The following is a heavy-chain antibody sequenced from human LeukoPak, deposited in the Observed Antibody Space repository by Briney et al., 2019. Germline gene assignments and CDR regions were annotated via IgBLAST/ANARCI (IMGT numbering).Heavy chain of an antibody. D-gene: IGHD2-21*01. J-gene: IGHJ4*02. CDR1: GFTFNNYW. Sequence: TGGSLRLSCAASGFTFNNYWMTWVRQAPGKGLEWVANINQDGSEKYYVDSVKGRFTFSRDNAKNSLYLQMNSLRADDTAVYYCARDATRGGDFDYWGQGTLVTVSS. CDR2: INQDGSEK. V-gene: IGHV3-7*01. CDR3: ARDATRGGDFDY.